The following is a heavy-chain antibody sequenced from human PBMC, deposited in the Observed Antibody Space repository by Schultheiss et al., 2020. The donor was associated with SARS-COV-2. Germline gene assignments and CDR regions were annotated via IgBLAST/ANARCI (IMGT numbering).Heavy chain of an antibody. Sequence: GESLKISCAASGFPFKNYGLHWVRQAPGKGLEWVAFIRQDGTYKYHADSVKGRFTISRDMSKNTLYLQMNSLRAEDTAVYYCAKPRRGSWGQGTPVTVSS. CDR1: GFPFKNYG. V-gene: IGHV3-30*02. J-gene: IGHJ4*02. CDR2: IRQDGTYK. CDR3: AKPRRGS. D-gene: IGHD3-16*01.